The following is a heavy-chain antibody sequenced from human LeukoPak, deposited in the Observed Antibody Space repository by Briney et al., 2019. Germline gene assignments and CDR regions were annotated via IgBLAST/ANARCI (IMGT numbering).Heavy chain of an antibody. Sequence: SETLSLTCAVYGGSFSGYYWSWIRQPPGKGLEWIGEINHSGSTNYNPSLKSRVTISVDTSKNQFSLKLSSVTAADTAVYYCARGSDVSNWFDPRGQGTLVTVSS. J-gene: IGHJ5*02. CDR2: INHSGST. CDR3: ARGSDVSNWFDP. V-gene: IGHV4-34*01. CDR1: GGSFSGYY.